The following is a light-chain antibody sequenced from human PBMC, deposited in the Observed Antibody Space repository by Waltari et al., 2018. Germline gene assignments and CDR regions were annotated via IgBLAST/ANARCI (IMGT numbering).Light chain of an antibody. CDR2: VNNDGSH. V-gene: IGLV4-69*01. CDR1: DGHSNYA. Sequence: QPLLTQSPSASASLGASVTLTCTLSDGHSNYAIAWHQQQPGKGPRYLMKVNNDGSHKKGDGIPDRFSGSSSGTERYLTISSLQSDDEADYFCQTWDTGIVLFGGGTRLTVL. J-gene: IGLJ2*01. CDR3: QTWDTGIVL.